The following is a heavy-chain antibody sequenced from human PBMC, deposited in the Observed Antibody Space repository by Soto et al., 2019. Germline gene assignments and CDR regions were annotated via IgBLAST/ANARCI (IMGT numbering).Heavy chain of an antibody. D-gene: IGHD5-12*01. Sequence: QVQLVQSGAEEKKPGASVKVSCKASGYTFTNYAMHWVRQAPGQRLEWMGWINAGNGNTKYSQKFQGRDTITSDTSASTAYMELSSLRSEDTAVYYCARVSGYYFLDYWGQGTLVTVSS. CDR1: GYTFTNYA. CDR3: ARVSGYYFLDY. V-gene: IGHV1-3*05. CDR2: INAGNGNT. J-gene: IGHJ4*02.